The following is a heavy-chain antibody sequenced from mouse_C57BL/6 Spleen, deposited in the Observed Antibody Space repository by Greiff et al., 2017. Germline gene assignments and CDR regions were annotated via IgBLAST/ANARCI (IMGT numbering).Heavy chain of an antibody. CDR1: GFTFSDYG. V-gene: IGHV5-17*01. Sequence: VQGVESGGGLVKPGGSLKLSCAASGFTFSDYGMHWVRQAPEKGLEWVAYISRGSSTIYYADTVKGRFTMSRDNAKNTLVLQMTSLRSEDTAMYYCAKGASYSNYVDYWGQGTTLTVSS. D-gene: IGHD2-5*01. CDR3: AKGASYSNYVDY. CDR2: ISRGSSTI. J-gene: IGHJ2*01.